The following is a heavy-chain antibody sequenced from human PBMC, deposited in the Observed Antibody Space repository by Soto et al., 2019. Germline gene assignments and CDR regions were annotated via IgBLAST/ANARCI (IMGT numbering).Heavy chain of an antibody. V-gene: IGHV4-4*02. CDR2: IYHSGST. J-gene: IGHJ6*02. CDR3: ARGLVYGDYEGNYYYYYGMDV. CDR1: GGSIRSSNW. Sequence: SETLSLTCAVSGGSIRSSNWLWGVRQPPEKGLEGIGEIYHSGSTNYNPSLKSRVTISVNKSKNQASMKLSTVTAEDTAVYYCARGLVYGDYEGNYYYYYGMDVWGQGTTVTVSS. D-gene: IGHD4-17*01.